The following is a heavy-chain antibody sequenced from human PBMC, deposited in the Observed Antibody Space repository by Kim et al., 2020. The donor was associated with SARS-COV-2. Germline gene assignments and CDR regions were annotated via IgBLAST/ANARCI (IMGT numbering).Heavy chain of an antibody. CDR3: ARAFGGYFDWLLLDY. D-gene: IGHD3-9*01. V-gene: IGHV3-30*04. J-gene: IGHJ4*02. Sequence: GGSLRLSCAASGFTFSSYAMHWVRQAPGKGLEWVAVISYDGSNKYYADSVKGRFTISRDNSKNTLYLQMNSLRAEDTAVYYCARAFGGYFDWLLLDYWGQGTLVTVSS. CDR1: GFTFSSYA. CDR2: ISYDGSNK.